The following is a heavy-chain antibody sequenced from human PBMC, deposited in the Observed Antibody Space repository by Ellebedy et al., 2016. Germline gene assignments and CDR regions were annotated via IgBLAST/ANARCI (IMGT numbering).Heavy chain of an antibody. D-gene: IGHD1-26*01. J-gene: IGHJ3*02. Sequence: GGSLRLXCAASGFTFSNAWMSWVRQAPGKGLEWVGRIKSKTDGGTTDYAAPVKGRFTISRDDSKNTLYLQMNSLKTEDTAVYYCTTDHSVPIGGSYYGYAFDIWGQGTMVTVSS. CDR2: IKSKTDGGTT. CDR3: TTDHSVPIGGSYYGYAFDI. CDR1: GFTFSNAW. V-gene: IGHV3-15*01.